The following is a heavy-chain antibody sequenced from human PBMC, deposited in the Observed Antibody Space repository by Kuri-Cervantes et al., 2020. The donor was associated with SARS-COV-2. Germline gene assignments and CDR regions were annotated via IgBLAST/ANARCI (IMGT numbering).Heavy chain of an antibody. CDR2: IYYSGST. V-gene: IGHV4-39*07. J-gene: IGHJ3*02. CDR1: GGSISSSSYY. D-gene: IGHD2-8*01. Sequence: SETLSLTCTVSGGSISSSSYYWGWIRQPPGKGLEWIGSIYYSGSTNYNPSLKSRVTISVDTSKNQFSLKLSSVTAADTAVYYCARVPRFCTNGVCYAFDIWGQGTMVTVSS. CDR3: ARVPRFCTNGVCYAFDI.